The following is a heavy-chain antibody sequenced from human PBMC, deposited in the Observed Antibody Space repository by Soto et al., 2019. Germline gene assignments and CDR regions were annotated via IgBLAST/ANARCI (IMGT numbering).Heavy chain of an antibody. J-gene: IGHJ4*02. CDR2: INSDGSST. CDR3: ARGSPWWYDSSGYDY. Sequence: LRLSCAASGFTFSSYWMHWVRQAPGKGLVWVSRINSDGSSTSYADSVKGRFTISRDNAKNTLYLQMNSLRAEDTAVYYCARGSPWWYDSSGYDYWGQGTLVTVSS. CDR1: GFTFSSYW. D-gene: IGHD3-22*01. V-gene: IGHV3-74*01.